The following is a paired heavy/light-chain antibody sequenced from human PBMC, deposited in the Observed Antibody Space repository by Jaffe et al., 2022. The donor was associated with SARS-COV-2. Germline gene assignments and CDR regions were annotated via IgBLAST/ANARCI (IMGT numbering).Heavy chain of an antibody. J-gene: IGHJ6*02. D-gene: IGHD6-25*01. CDR1: GGSISSSNYY. Sequence: QLQLQESGPGLVKPSETLSLTCTVSGGSISSSNYYWGWIRQPPGRGLEWIGSMYYSGSTYYNPSLKSRVTVSVDTSKNQFSLKLTYVTAPDTAVYYCARLAAPTYYYGLDVWGQGTTVTVSS. CDR3: ARLAAPTYYYGLDV. V-gene: IGHV4-39*01. CDR2: MYYSGST.
Light chain of an antibody. CDR1: SSNIGAGYD. CDR2: GNS. J-gene: IGLJ3*02. V-gene: IGLV1-40*01. CDR3: QSYDSSLSGWV. Sequence: SVLTQPPSVSGAPGQRVTISCTGSSSNIGAGYDVHWYQQVPGTVPKLLFFGNSNRPSGVPDRFSGSKSGTSASLAISGLQAEDEADYYCQSYDSSLSGWVFGGGTKLTVL.